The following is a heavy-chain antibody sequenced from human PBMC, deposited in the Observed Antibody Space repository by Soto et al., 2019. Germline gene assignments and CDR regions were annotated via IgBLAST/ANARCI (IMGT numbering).Heavy chain of an antibody. Sequence: LRLSCAASRFTFSTYEMNWVRQAPGKGLEWVSYISSSGNTVYYADSVKGRFTISRDNTRNSLYLQMNSLRDEDTALYYCVRYCSTTLCNGVATRPFDYWGQGTLVTVSS. V-gene: IGHV3-48*03. CDR3: VRYCSTTLCNGVATRPFDY. CDR2: ISSSGNTV. D-gene: IGHD2-2*01. CDR1: RFTFSTYE. J-gene: IGHJ4*02.